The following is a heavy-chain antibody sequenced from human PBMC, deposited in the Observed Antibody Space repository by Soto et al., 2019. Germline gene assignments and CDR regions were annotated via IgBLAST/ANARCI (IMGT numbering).Heavy chain of an antibody. CDR3: ARGQLLSELYYYGMDV. CDR2: ISYDGSNK. J-gene: IGHJ6*02. D-gene: IGHD2-2*01. CDR1: GFTFSSYA. Sequence: PGGSLRLSCAASGFTFSSYAMHWVRQALGKGLEWVAVISYDGSNKYYADSVKGRFTISRDNSKNTLYLQMNSLRAEDTAVYYCARGQLLSELYYYGMDVWGQGTTVTVSS. V-gene: IGHV3-30-3*01.